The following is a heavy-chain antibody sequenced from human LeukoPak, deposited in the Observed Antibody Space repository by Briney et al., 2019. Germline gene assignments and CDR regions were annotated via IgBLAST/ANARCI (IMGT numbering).Heavy chain of an antibody. Sequence: SETLSLTCTVSGGSIRGYYWSWLRRPPGKGLEWIGYISYSGSTNYNPSLKSRVTISIDTSKNQFSLKLSSVTAADAAVYYCARGGTYYYYGMDVWGQGTTVTVSS. CDR2: ISYSGST. J-gene: IGHJ6*02. CDR1: GGSIRGYY. V-gene: IGHV4-59*01. CDR3: ARGGTYYYYGMDV. D-gene: IGHD3-16*01.